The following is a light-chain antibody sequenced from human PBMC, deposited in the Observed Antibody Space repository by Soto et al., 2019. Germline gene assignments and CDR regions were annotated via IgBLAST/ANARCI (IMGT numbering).Light chain of an antibody. V-gene: IGLV2-14*01. CDR1: SSDVGGYLY. J-gene: IGLJ1*01. CDR3: SAYTSRSAV. CDR2: EVT. Sequence: QSALTQPASVSGSPGQSITISCTGTSSDVGGYLYVSWYQQHPGKAPKLMIYEVTKRPSGVSNRFSGSKSDNTASLTISGLQAEDEADYYCSAYTSRSAVFGTGTKLTVL.